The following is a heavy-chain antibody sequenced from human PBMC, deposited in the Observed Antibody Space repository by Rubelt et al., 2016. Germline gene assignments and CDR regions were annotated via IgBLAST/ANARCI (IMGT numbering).Heavy chain of an antibody. CDR3: ARASCAGGNCFPDDY. CDR2: IQFDGAAT. D-gene: IGHD2-15*01. V-gene: IGHV3-33*08. J-gene: IGHJ4*02. CDR1: GFTFSSYA. Sequence: GGGVFQPGRSLRLSCAASGFTFSSYAMHWVRQAPGKGLEWLTVIQFDGAATYYADSVTGRLAISRNNSKNTLFLQVNSLRQEDTAVYYCARASCAGGNCFPDDYWGQGTLVTISS.